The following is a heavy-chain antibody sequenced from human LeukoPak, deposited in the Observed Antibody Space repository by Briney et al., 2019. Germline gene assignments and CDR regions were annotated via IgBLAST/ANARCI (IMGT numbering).Heavy chain of an antibody. Sequence: GGSLRLSCAASGFTFSTYSMNWVRQAPGKGLEWVSYISSSSSVIYYADSVKGRFTISRDNSKNTLYLQMNSLRAEDTAVYYCAREVSSKEYYFDYWGQGTLVTVSS. CDR2: ISSSSSVI. CDR3: AREVSSKEYYFDY. D-gene: IGHD5/OR15-5a*01. CDR1: GFTFSTYS. J-gene: IGHJ4*02. V-gene: IGHV3-48*01.